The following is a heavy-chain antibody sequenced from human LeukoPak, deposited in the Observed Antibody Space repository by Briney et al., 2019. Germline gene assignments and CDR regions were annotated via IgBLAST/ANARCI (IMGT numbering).Heavy chain of an antibody. Sequence: ASVKVSCEASGYTFTSYYMHWVRQAPGRGLEWMGIINPSGGSTSYAQKFQGRVTMTRDTSTSTVYMELSSLRSEDTAVYYCARSPRRAGYFDFWGQGTLVTVSS. CDR3: ARSPRRAGYFDF. D-gene: IGHD6-19*01. J-gene: IGHJ4*02. V-gene: IGHV1-46*01. CDR2: INPSGGST. CDR1: GYTFTSYY.